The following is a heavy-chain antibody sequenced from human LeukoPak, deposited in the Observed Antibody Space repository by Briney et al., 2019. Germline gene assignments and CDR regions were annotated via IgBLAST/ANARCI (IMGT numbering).Heavy chain of an antibody. D-gene: IGHD6-13*01. CDR2: IYYSGST. CDR1: GGSISSSSYY. Sequence: KPSETLSLTCTVSGGSISSSSYYWGWNRQPPGKGLEWIGSIYYSGSTYYNPSLKSRVTISVDTSKNQFSLKLNSVTAADTAVYYCARGGGSSWDGYFDCWGQGTLVTVSS. V-gene: IGHV4-39*07. CDR3: ARGGGSSWDGYFDC. J-gene: IGHJ4*02.